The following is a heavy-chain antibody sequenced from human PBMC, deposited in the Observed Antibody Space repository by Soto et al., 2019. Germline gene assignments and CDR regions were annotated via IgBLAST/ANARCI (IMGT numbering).Heavy chain of an antibody. CDR1: GFIFSNSL. V-gene: IGHV3-33*01. D-gene: IGHD3-10*02. CDR3: AREPEGSVFGLDS. J-gene: IGHJ5*01. CDR2: IWEDGSEE. Sequence: QVQLVESGGGVVQPGGSLRLSLAASGFIFSNSLMHWVRQAPGKALEGVAVIWEDGSEEYYADSLKGRFTISRDNSMNTLYLQMDRLRVDDMAVYYCAREPEGSVFGLDSWGQGTLVTVSS.